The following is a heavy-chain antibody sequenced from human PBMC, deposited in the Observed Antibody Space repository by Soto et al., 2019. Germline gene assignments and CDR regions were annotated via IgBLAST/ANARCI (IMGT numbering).Heavy chain of an antibody. J-gene: IGHJ3*02. V-gene: IGHV4-30-2*01. D-gene: IGHD3-22*01. Sequence: QLQLQESGSGLVKPSQTLSLTCAVSGGSISSGGYSWSWIRQPPGKGLEWIGYIYHSGSTYYNPSLKSRVTMSVDRSKNQFSLKLSSVTAADTAVYYCATQGPYYYDSSGYYWDDAFDIWGQGTMVTVSS. CDR3: ATQGPYYYDSSGYYWDDAFDI. CDR1: GGSISSGGYS. CDR2: IYHSGST.